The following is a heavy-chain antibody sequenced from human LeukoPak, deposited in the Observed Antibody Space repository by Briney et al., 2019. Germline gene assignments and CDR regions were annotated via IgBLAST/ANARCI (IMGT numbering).Heavy chain of an antibody. CDR1: GYTFTSYD. V-gene: IGHV1-18*01. D-gene: IGHD5-18*01. Sequence: ASVKVSCKASGYTFTSYDINWVRQATGQGLEWMGWISAYNGNTNYAQKLQGRVTMTTDTSTSTAYMELRSLRSDDTAVYYCASNRRGYDFDYWGQGTLVTVSS. CDR3: ASNRRGYDFDY. J-gene: IGHJ4*02. CDR2: ISAYNGNT.